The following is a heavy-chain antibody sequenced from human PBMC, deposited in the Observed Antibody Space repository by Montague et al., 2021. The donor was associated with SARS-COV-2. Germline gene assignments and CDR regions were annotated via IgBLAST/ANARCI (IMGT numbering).Heavy chain of an antibody. J-gene: IGHJ4*02. CDR1: GGSFSGYY. CDR2: INHSGST. D-gene: IGHD5-18*01. Sequence: SETLSLTCAVYGGSFSGYYWSWIRQPPGKGLEWIGEINHSGSTNYNPSLKSRVTISVDTSKNQFSLELSSVTAADTAVYYCARGGGYSYGGIDYWGQGTLVTVSS. V-gene: IGHV4-34*01. CDR3: ARGGGYSYGGIDY.